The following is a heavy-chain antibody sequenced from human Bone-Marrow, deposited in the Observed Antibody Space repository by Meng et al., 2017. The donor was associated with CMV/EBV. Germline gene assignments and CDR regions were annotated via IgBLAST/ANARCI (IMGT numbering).Heavy chain of an antibody. J-gene: IGHJ3*02. CDR3: ARVGIVVVPAAIRGYAFDI. CDR1: GGSVSSGSYY. CDR2: IYYSGST. Sequence: GSLRLSCTVSGGSVSSGSYYWSWIRQPPGKGLEWIGYIYYSGSTSYNPSLKSRVTISVDTSKNQFSLKLSSVTAADTAVYYCARVGIVVVPAAIRGYAFDIWGQGTMVTVSS. D-gene: IGHD2-2*02. V-gene: IGHV4-61*01.